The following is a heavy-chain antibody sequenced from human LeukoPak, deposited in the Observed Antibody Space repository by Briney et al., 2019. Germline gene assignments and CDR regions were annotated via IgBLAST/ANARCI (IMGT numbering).Heavy chain of an antibody. CDR3: ARLSGHSTGWYPNNPYYFDY. D-gene: IGHD6-19*01. CDR2: IYYSGST. J-gene: IGHJ4*02. V-gene: IGHV4-39*01. Sequence: PSETLSLTCTVSGGSISSSSYYWGWIRQPPGKGLEWIGSIYYSGSTYYNPSLKSRVTISVDTSKNQFSLKLSSVTAADTAVYYCARLSGHSTGWYPNNPYYFDYWGQGTLVTVSS. CDR1: GGSISSSSYY.